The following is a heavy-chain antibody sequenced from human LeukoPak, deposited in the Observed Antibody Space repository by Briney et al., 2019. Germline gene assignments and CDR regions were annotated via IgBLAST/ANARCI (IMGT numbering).Heavy chain of an antibody. CDR1: GFTVSSYC. J-gene: IGHJ5*02. D-gene: IGHD4-17*01. Sequence: GRSLRLFCAASGFTVSSYCIQWVRQAPGKGLECVVFIWYDGSNKYYADSVKGRFTISRDNSKNTLYLQMNSLRAEDTAVYYCARGNDYGDYSNWFDPWGQGTLVTVSS. CDR2: IWYDGSNK. CDR3: ARGNDYGDYSNWFDP. V-gene: IGHV3-33*01.